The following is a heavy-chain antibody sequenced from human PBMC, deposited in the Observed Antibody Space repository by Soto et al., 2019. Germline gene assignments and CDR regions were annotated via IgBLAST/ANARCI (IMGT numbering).Heavy chain of an antibody. V-gene: IGHV4-31*03. Sequence: QVQLQESGPGLVKPSQTLSLTCTVSGASINGGGYYWSWIRQHPGKGLEWIGSIYYSGNTYYSPSLKSRMTISIDTSKNHFSLRLTSVTAADTAVYYCARDPSYGDYSYYGMDVWGQGTTVTV. D-gene: IGHD4-17*01. J-gene: IGHJ6*02. CDR2: IYYSGNT. CDR3: ARDPSYGDYSYYGMDV. CDR1: GASINGGGYY.